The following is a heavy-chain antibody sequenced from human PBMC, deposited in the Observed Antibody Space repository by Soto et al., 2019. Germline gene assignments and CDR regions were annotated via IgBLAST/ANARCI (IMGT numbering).Heavy chain of an antibody. CDR1: GYTFITYA. J-gene: IGHJ4*02. Sequence: QVQLVQSGAEVKTPGASVKVSCETSGYTFITYAIHWVRQAPGQRLEWMGWINPVDGGTKFSQSFQDRVTFNRDTSASTAYMQLSRLRSEDTAVYYCARTPLAATGLNFDSWGQGTLVTVSS. CDR2: INPVDGGT. CDR3: ARTPLAATGLNFDS. D-gene: IGHD6-13*01. V-gene: IGHV1-3*01.